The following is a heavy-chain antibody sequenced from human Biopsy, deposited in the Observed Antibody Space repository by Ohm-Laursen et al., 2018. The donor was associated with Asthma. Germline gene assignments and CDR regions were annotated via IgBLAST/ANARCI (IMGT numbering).Heavy chain of an antibody. D-gene: IGHD2-21*02. CDR2: VYYSGST. V-gene: IGHV4-59*07. J-gene: IGHJ4*02. CDR1: GGSINNFY. Sequence: PSDTLSLTCTVSGGSINNFYWSWIRQPPGKGLESIGRVYYSGSTNYNPSLKSRVTISIDASKNQFSLKLTSVTAADTAVYYCARGVDRVTGLLDHFDSWGQGTLVTVSS. CDR3: ARGVDRVTGLLDHFDS.